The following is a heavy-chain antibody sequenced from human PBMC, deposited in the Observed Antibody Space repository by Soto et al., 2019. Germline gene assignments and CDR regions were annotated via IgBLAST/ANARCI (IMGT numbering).Heavy chain of an antibody. V-gene: IGHV3-21*04. Sequence: PGGSLRLSCAASGFTFSSYSMNWVRQAPGKGLEWVSSISSSSSYIYYADSVKGRFTISRDNSKNTLYLQMNSLRAEDTAVYYCAKGRITIFGVVIGYFDYWGQGTLVTVSS. CDR1: GFTFSSYS. J-gene: IGHJ4*02. CDR2: ISSSSSYI. CDR3: AKGRITIFGVVIGYFDY. D-gene: IGHD3-3*01.